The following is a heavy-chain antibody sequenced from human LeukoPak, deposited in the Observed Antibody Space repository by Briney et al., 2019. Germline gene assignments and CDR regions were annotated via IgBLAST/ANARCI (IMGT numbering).Heavy chain of an antibody. CDR1: GFTFSDYY. V-gene: IGHV3-11*06. J-gene: IGHJ4*02. Sequence: GGSLRLSCAASGFTFSDYYMSWIRQAPGKGLEWVSYISSSSSYTNYADSVKGRFTISRDNAKNSLLLQMNSLRDEDTAVYYCARDPGYSSSWPYFDYWGQGALVTVSP. CDR2: ISSSSSYT. D-gene: IGHD6-13*01. CDR3: ARDPGYSSSWPYFDY.